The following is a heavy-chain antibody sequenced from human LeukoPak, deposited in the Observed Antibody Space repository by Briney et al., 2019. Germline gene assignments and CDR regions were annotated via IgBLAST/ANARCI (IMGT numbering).Heavy chain of an antibody. CDR3: ARHSYYYDSSGYYYFDY. CDR1: GGTFSSYA. CDR2: IIPIFGTA. Sequence: SVKVSCTASGGTFSSYAISWVRQAPGQGLEWMGGIIPIFGTANYAQKFQGRVTITTDESTSTAYMELSSLRSEDTAVYYCARHSYYYDSSGYYYFDYWGQGTLVTVSS. V-gene: IGHV1-69*05. J-gene: IGHJ4*02. D-gene: IGHD3-22*01.